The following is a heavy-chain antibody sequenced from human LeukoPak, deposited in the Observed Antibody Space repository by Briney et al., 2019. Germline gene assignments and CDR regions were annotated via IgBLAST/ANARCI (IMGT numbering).Heavy chain of an antibody. CDR1: GYSFTSYW. CDR3: ARRAAAGSPDNWFDP. CDR2: IDPSDSYT. V-gene: IGHV5-10-1*01. J-gene: IGHJ5*02. Sequence: GESLQISCKGSGYSFTSYWISWVRQMPGKGLEWMGRIDPSDSYTNYSPSFQGHVTISADKSISTAYLQWSSLKASDTAMYYCARRAAAGSPDNWFDPWGQGTLVTVSS. D-gene: IGHD6-13*01.